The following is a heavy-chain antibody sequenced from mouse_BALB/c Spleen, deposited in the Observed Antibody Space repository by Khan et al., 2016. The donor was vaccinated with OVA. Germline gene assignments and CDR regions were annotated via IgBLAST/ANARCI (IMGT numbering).Heavy chain of an antibody. J-gene: IGHJ3*01. CDR1: GYSFTSYY. D-gene: IGHD2-2*01. V-gene: IGHV1S135*01. Sequence: IQLVQSGPELMKPGASVKISCKASGYSFTSYYIHWVMQSHGKSLEWIGYIDPFSGGTTYNQKFKGKATLTLDKSSSTSYIHLSNLTSEDSAVYYCTRHGYVAWFTYWGQGTLVTVSA. CDR2: IDPFSGGT. CDR3: TRHGYVAWFTY.